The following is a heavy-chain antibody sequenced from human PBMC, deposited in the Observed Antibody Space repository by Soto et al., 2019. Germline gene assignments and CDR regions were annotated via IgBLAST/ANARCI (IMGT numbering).Heavy chain of an antibody. J-gene: IGHJ4*02. CDR2: INAGNGNT. CDR1: GYTFTSYA. V-gene: IGHV1-3*05. Sequence: QVQLVQSGAEEKKPGASVKVSCKASGYTFTSYAMHWVRQAPGQRLEWMGWINAGNGNTKYSQKFQGRVTITRDTSASTAYMELSSLRSEDTAVYYLARAWVVVTAPDYWGQGTLDTVSS. CDR3: ARAWVVVTAPDY. D-gene: IGHD2-21*02.